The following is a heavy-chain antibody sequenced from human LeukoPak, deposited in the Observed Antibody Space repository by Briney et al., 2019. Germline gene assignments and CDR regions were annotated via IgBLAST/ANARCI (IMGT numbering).Heavy chain of an antibody. V-gene: IGHV3-23*01. Sequence: GGSLRLSCAASGFTFSSYAMSWVRQAPGKGLEWVSAISGSGGCTYYADSVKGRFTISRDNSKNTLYLQMNSLRAEDTAVYYCAKDPYSSAWFSRDWFDPWGQGTLVTVSS. D-gene: IGHD6-13*01. CDR3: AKDPYSSAWFSRDWFDP. CDR2: ISGSGGCT. CDR1: GFTFSSYA. J-gene: IGHJ5*02.